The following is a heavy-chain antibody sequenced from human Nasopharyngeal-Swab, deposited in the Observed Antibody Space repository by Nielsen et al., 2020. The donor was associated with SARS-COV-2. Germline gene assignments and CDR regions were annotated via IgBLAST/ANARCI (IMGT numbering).Heavy chain of an antibody. D-gene: IGHD3-10*01. J-gene: IGHJ3*01. CDR3: AREMRDSSSGNDAFDV. Sequence: WVRQAPGQGLEWMGCINPNSGDATYAQKFEGRVTMTRATSRDTAYMELSVLRPDDTAVFYCAREMRDSSSGNDAFDVWGQGTRVTVSS. CDR2: INPNSGDA. V-gene: IGHV1-2*02.